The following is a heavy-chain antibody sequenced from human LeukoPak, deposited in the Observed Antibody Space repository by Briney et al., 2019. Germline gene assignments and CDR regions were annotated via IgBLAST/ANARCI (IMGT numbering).Heavy chain of an antibody. CDR1: GFTFSSYA. V-gene: IGHV3-64*01. Sequence: GGSLRLSCAASGFTFSSYAMHWVRQAPGKGLEYVSAISSNGGSTYYANSVKGRFTISRDNSKNTLYLQMGSLRAEDMAVYYCARSLRIQLWAYFDYWGQGTLVTVSS. CDR2: ISSNGGST. CDR3: ARSLRIQLWAYFDY. J-gene: IGHJ4*02. D-gene: IGHD5-18*01.